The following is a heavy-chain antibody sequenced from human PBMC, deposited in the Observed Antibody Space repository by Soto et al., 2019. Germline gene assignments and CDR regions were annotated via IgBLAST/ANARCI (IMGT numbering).Heavy chain of an antibody. CDR1: GFTFSHYA. J-gene: IGHJ4*02. V-gene: IGHV3-64D*06. CDR3: VRPIVPTGTWYFDS. Sequence: PGGSLRLSCSASGFTFSHYAVHWVRQAPGKGLEYVSAINGNGDNTYYADSVKGRFTISRDNSKNTLFIQMSSLRTEDTAVYYCVRPIVPTGTWYFDSWGQGTLVTVSS. D-gene: IGHD2-2*01. CDR2: INGNGDNT.